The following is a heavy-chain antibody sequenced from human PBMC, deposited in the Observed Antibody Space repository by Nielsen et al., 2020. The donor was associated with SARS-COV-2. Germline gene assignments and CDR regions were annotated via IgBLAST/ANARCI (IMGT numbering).Heavy chain of an antibody. CDR2: INPSGGST. D-gene: IGHD4-17*01. CDR1: GYTFTSYY. CDR3: ARDYGDYAPFDY. Sequence: ASVKVSYKVSGYTFTSYYMHWVRQAPGQGLEWMGIINPSGGSTSYAQKFQGRVTMTRDTSTSTVYMELSSLRSEDTAVYYCARDYGDYAPFDYWGQGTLVTVSS. V-gene: IGHV1-46*01. J-gene: IGHJ4*02.